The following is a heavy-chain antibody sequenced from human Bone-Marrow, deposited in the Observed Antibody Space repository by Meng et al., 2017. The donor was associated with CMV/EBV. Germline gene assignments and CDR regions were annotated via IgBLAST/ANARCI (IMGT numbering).Heavy chain of an antibody. V-gene: IGHV3-23*01. J-gene: IGHJ4*02. CDR2: MSDSGEVT. D-gene: IGHD2-15*01. Sequence: GGSLRLSCEVSGFTFSNYAMSWFRQAPGKGLEWVSSMSDSGEVTYYADNVKGRFTISRDTSKNTLFLQMNSLRVGDTAMYYCAKDLGKIKLTSNQVVPDSWGQGTLVTVSS. CDR3: AKDLGKIKLTSNQVVPDS. CDR1: GFTFSNYA.